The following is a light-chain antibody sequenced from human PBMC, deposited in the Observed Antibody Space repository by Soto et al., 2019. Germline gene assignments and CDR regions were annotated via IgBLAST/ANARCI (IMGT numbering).Light chain of an antibody. CDR1: QGISSY. CDR3: QQLNCYPLS. CDR2: AAS. V-gene: IGKV1-9*01. J-gene: IGKJ4*01. Sequence: DIQLTQSPSFLSASVGDRVTITCRASQGISSYLVWYQQKPGKAPKLLIYAASTLQIGVPSRISGSGSGTEFSLTIRSLQPEYFATYYGQQLNCYPLSFGGGTKVEIK.